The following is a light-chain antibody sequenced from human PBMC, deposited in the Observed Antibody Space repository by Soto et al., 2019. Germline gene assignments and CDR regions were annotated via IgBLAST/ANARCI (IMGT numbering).Light chain of an antibody. CDR1: QTLLHSNGYNY. Sequence: EIVMTQSPLSLPVTPGEPASISCRSSQTLLHSNGYNYLDWYLQRPAQSPQLLIYLSSNRASGVTDRLSGTGSGTDFTLKDSRVDSEDVGVYYSMQDLQTPFAFGAGTTVDIK. J-gene: IGKJ3*01. CDR2: LSS. V-gene: IGKV2-28*01. CDR3: MQDLQTPFA.